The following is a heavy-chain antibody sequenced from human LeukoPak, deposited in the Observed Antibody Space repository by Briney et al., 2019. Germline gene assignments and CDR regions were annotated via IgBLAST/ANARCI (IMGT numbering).Heavy chain of an antibody. CDR3: ASRPPLDY. V-gene: IGHV3-48*03. CDR2: ISTSGTII. CDR1: GFILSGSD. D-gene: IGHD6-6*01. Sequence: GGSLRLSCAASGFILSGSDLIWVRQAPGKGLEWISYISTSGTIIYYADSVKGRFTISRDNAKNSLYLQMSGLRAEDTAVYYCASRPPLDYWGQGTLVTVSS. J-gene: IGHJ4*02.